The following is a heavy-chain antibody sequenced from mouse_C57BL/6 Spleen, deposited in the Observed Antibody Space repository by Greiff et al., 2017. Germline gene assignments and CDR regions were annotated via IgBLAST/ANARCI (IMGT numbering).Heavy chain of an antibody. CDR1: GFSLTSYA. J-gene: IGHJ2*01. D-gene: IGHD2-5*01. V-gene: IGHV2-9-1*01. CDR3: ARDSNYEGYFDY. Sequence: VQLVESGPGLVAPSQSLSITCTVSGFSLTSYAISWVRQPPGKGLEWLGVIGTGGGTNYNSALKSRLSISKDNSKSQVFLKMNSLQTDDTARYFCARDSNYEGYFDYWGQGTTLTVSS. CDR2: IGTGGGT.